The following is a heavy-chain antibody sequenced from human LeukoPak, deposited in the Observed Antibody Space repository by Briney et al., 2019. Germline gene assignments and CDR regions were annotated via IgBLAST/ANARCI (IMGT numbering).Heavy chain of an antibody. CDR1: GYTFTSYY. CDR3: ARDGSQYSGARITNSRTFDY. J-gene: IGHJ4*02. V-gene: IGHV1-46*01. Sequence: GASVTVSFTASGYTFTSYYMHWVRQAPGQGLEWMGIINPSGGSTSYAQKFQGRVTMTRDTSTSTVYMELSSLRSEDTAVYYCARDGSQYSGARITNSRTFDYWGQGTLVTVSS. D-gene: IGHD2-8*01. CDR2: INPSGGST.